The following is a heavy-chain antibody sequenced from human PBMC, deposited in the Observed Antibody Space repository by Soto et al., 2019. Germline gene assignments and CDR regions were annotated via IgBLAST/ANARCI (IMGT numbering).Heavy chain of an antibody. CDR1: GSAISTCRCH. D-gene: IGHD1-26*01. V-gene: IGHV4-39*01. CDR3: ARHGLTGSYYDAFDI. J-gene: IGHJ3*02. Sequence: SEVLSLTYILSGSAISTCRCHWSWIRQPSGKGLEWIASIKYSGTTFYNPSLKSRVTLSVDTSKNQLALKLNSVTAAETAVYYCARHGLTGSYYDAFDIWGQGTMVT. CDR2: IKYSGTT.